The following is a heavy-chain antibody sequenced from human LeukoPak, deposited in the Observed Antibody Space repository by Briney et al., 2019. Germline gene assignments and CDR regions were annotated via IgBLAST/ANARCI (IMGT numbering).Heavy chain of an antibody. D-gene: IGHD3-10*01. CDR3: ARDSADLDYYGSGSYW. V-gene: IGHV1-18*01. J-gene: IGHJ4*02. CDR2: ISAYNGNT. CDR1: GYTFTSYG. Sequence: ASVKVSCKASGYTFTSYGISWVRQAPGQGLERMGWISAYNGNTKYAQKLQGRVTMTTDTSTSTAYMELRSLRSDDTAVYYCARDSADLDYYGSGSYWWGQGTLVTVSS.